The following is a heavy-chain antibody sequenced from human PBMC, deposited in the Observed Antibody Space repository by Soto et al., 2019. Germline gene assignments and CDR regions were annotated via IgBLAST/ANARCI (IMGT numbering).Heavy chain of an antibody. D-gene: IGHD2-15*01. CDR2: IIPIFGTA. CDR1: GGTFSSYA. Sequence: ASVKVSCKASGGTFSSYAISWVRQAPGQGLEWMGGIIPIFGTANYAQKFQGRVTITADKSTSTVYMELTNLSSEDTAVYYCARRDSGGFYRFFDSWGQGTLVTVSS. CDR3: ARRDSGGFYRFFDS. J-gene: IGHJ4*02. V-gene: IGHV1-69*06.